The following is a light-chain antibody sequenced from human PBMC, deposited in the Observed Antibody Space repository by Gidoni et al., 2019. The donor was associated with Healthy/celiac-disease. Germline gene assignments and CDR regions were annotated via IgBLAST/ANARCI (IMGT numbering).Light chain of an antibody. CDR3: QQYKSYPWT. V-gene: IGKV1-5*03. CDR2: KAS. Sequence: DIQMTQSPSTLSASVGDRVTITCRASQSIRSWLAWYQQRPGTAPKVLISKASSLDSGVPSRCSGSGSGTAFTLTISSLQPAAFATYYCQQYKSYPWTFGQXTKVEIK. J-gene: IGKJ1*01. CDR1: QSIRSW.